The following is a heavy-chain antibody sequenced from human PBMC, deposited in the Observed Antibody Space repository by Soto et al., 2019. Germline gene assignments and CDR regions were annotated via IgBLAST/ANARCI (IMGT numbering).Heavy chain of an antibody. Sequence: QITLKESGPTLVKPTQTLTLTCTFSGFSLSTSGVGVGWIRQPPGKALEWLALIDWDDDKRYSPSLKSRLTITKDTSKNQGVLTMTNMEPVDKATYYCAQRSSTGYQYYFGYWGQGTLVTVYS. D-gene: IGHD3-22*01. CDR3: AQRSSTGYQYYFGY. CDR2: IDWDDDK. J-gene: IGHJ4*02. V-gene: IGHV2-5*02. CDR1: GFSLSTSGVG.